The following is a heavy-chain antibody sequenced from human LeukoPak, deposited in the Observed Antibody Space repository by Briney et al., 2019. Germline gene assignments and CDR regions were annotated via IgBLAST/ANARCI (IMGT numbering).Heavy chain of an antibody. D-gene: IGHD3-10*01. CDR1: GFTFSSYG. CDR2: IGGSTSGT. J-gene: IGHJ5*02. Sequence: GGSLRLSCAASGFTFSSYGMSWVRQAPGKGLEWVSAIGGSTSGTYYTDSVKGRFTISRDNSKNTLSLQMNSLGAEDTAVYYCVKDAFYASGTYYNSWGQGTLVTVSS. V-gene: IGHV3-23*01. CDR3: VKDAFYASGTYYNS.